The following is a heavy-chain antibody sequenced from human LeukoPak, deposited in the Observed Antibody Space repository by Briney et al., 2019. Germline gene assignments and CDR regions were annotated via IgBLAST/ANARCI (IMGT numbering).Heavy chain of an antibody. CDR1: GGSISSYY. CDR2: IYYSGST. J-gene: IGHJ4*02. V-gene: IGHV4-59*01. Sequence: SETPSLTCTVSGGSISSYYWSWIRQPPGKGLEWIGYIYYSGSTNYNPSLKSRVTISVDTSKNQFSLKLSSVTAADTAVYYCARVAIFVSYFDYWGQGTLVTVSS. D-gene: IGHD3-3*01. CDR3: ARVAIFVSYFDY.